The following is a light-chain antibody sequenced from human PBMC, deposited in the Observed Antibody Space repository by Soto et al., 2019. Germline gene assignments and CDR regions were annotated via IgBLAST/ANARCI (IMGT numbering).Light chain of an antibody. CDR1: SSNIGAGYD. CDR2: GNS. CDR3: CSYAGTGVDYYV. J-gene: IGLJ1*01. Sequence: QSVLTQPPSVSGAPGQRVTISCTWSSSNIGAGYDVHWYQQLPGTAPKLLIYGNSNRPSGVPDRFSGSKSGTSASLAITGLQAEDEADYYCCSYAGTGVDYYVFGSGTKVTVL. V-gene: IGLV1-40*01.